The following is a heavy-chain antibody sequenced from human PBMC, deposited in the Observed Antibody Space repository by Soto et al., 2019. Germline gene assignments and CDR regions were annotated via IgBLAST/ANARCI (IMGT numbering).Heavy chain of an antibody. CDR3: AKNGQWLATPPEA. CDR1: GFSFGTFV. CDR2: ITDSGYTA. Sequence: EMQLLESGGASVQPGGSLRLSCAASGFSFGTFVMTWFRQAPGGGLEWVASITDSGYTASYAETVEGRFTVSRDNSKNKQHLQMNDLRAEDTATYYCAKNGQWLATPPEAWGQGTLVTVSS. V-gene: IGHV3-23*01. D-gene: IGHD6-19*01. J-gene: IGHJ4*02.